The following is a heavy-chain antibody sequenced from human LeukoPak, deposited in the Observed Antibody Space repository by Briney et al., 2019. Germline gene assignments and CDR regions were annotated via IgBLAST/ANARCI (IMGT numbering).Heavy chain of an antibody. CDR1: GGSIRSGGYY. V-gene: IGHV4-31*03. CDR3: ARSKAGQQWLVQGDAFDI. J-gene: IGHJ3*02. D-gene: IGHD6-19*01. CDR2: IYYSGST. Sequence: PSETLSLTCTVSGGSIRSGGYYWSWIRQHPGKGLEWIGNIYYSGSTSYNPSLKSRVTISVDTSKNQFSLKLNSVTAADTAVYYCARSKAGQQWLVQGDAFDIWGQGTMVTVSS.